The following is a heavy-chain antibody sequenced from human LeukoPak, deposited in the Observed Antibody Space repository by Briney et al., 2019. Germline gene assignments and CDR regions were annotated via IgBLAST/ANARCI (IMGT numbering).Heavy chain of an antibody. CDR2: IRQDGSEK. J-gene: IGHJ4*02. V-gene: IGHV3-7*03. CDR3: VRAVGSGYAY. Sequence: PGGSLRLSCAASGFTFSTFWMHWVRQAPGKGLERVANIRQDGSEKYYADTVKGRFTISRDNTLNSVYLQMNSLRAEDTALYYCVRAVGSGYAYWGQGTLVTVSS. D-gene: IGHD3-3*01. CDR1: GFTFSTFW.